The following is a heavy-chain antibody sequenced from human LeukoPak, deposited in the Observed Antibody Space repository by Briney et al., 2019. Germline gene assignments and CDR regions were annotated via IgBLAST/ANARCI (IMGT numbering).Heavy chain of an antibody. D-gene: IGHD3-10*01. V-gene: IGHV4-59*01. CDR2: IYYSGST. CDR3: ARHPELYFFDY. CDR1: GGSISSYY. J-gene: IGHJ4*02. Sequence: SETLSLTCTVSGGSISSYYWHWIRQPPGKGLEWIGYIYYSGSTNCNPSLKSRVTISVDTSKNQFSLKLSSVTAADTAVYYCARHPELYFFDYWGQGTLVTVSS.